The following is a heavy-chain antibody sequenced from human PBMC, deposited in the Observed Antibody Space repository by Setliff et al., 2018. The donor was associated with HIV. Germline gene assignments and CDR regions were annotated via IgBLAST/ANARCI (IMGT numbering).Heavy chain of an antibody. Sequence: PSETLSLTCTVSGASISSHYWSWIRQPPGMGLEWIGYISYSGSTNYNPSLKSRVTISADTPKNQFSLKPNSVTAADTAMYYCAGSFIYYYYYMDVWGKGTTVTVSS. J-gene: IGHJ6*03. V-gene: IGHV4-59*11. D-gene: IGHD3-10*01. CDR2: ISYSGST. CDR1: GASISSHY. CDR3: AGSFIYYYYYMDV.